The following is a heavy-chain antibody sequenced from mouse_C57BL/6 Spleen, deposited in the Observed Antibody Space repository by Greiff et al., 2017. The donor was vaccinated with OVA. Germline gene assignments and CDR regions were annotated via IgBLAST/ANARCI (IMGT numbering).Heavy chain of an antibody. Sequence: QVQLPQPGAEMVKPGASVKLSCKASGYPFPSYWMPRVKQRPGPGLEWIGNINPSNGGTNYNEKFKSKATLTVDKSSSTAYMQLSSLTSEDSAVYYCASPNWNYWGQGTTLTVSS. D-gene: IGHD4-1*01. V-gene: IGHV1-53*01. CDR3: ASPNWNY. CDR1: GYPFPSYW. J-gene: IGHJ2*01. CDR2: INPSNGGT.